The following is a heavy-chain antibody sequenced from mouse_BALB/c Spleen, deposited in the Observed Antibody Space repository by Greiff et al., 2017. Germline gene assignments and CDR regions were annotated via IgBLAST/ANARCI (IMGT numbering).Heavy chain of an antibody. V-gene: IGHV5-6-4*01. CDR2: ISSGGSYT. CDR3: TRDRYEAMDY. D-gene: IGHD2-14*01. Sequence: EVNLVESGGGLVKPGGSLKLSCAASGFTFSSYTMSWVRQTPEKRLEWVATISSGGSYTYYPDSVKGRFTISRDNAKNTLYLQMSSLKSEDTAMYYCTRDRYEAMDYWGQGTSVTVSS. J-gene: IGHJ4*01. CDR1: GFTFSSYT.